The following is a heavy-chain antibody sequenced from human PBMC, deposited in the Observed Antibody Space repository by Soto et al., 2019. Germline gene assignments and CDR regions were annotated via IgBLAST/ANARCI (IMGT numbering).Heavy chain of an antibody. CDR3: ARFVYTSTWPKFDS. CDR1: GFSLTTTAEA. V-gene: IGHV2-5*02. D-gene: IGHD6-13*01. Sequence: QITLKESGPTLVNPTQPLTPTCNFSGFSLTTTAEAVGWSRQLPVNALECLALIYWDVEKLYTPSLKSRLTISQDSSKKQVVLTMTSMDPLDTATYYCARFVYTSTWPKFDSWGQGTLVAVSS. J-gene: IGHJ4*02. CDR2: IYWDVEK.